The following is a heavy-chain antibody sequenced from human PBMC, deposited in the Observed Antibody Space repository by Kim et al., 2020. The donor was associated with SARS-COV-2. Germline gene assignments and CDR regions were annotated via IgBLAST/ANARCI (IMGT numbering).Heavy chain of an antibody. V-gene: IGHV1-46*01. J-gene: IGHJ4*02. D-gene: IGHD3-3*01. Sequence: KFQGGVTMTRDTSTSSVYMELSSLRSEDTAVYYCARGGGISGVVIVVFEYWGQGTLVTVSS. CDR3: ARGGGISGVVIVVFEY.